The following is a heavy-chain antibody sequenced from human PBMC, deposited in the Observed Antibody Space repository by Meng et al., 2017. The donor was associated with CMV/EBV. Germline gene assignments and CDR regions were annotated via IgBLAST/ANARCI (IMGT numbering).Heavy chain of an antibody. D-gene: IGHD2-2*01. CDR1: GYTLTELS. CDR2: FDPEDGET. CDR3: ATAAGSRAPGGAFDI. J-gene: IGHJ3*02. Sequence: VSVKVSCKVSGYTLTELSRHWVRQAPGKGLEWMGGFDPEDGETIYAQKFQGRVTMTEDTSTDTAYMELSSLRSEDTAVYYCATAAGSRAPGGAFDIWGQGTMVTVSS. V-gene: IGHV1-24*01.